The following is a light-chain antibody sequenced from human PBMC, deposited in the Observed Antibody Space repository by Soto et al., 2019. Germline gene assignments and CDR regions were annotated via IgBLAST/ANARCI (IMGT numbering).Light chain of an antibody. CDR2: DVN. CDR3: CSYAGTYTFVV. V-gene: IGLV2-11*01. J-gene: IGLJ2*01. CDR1: SSDVGGYNC. Sequence: QSVLTQPRSVSGSPGQSVTISCTGTSSDVGGYNCVSWYQQHPGKAPKLMIYDVNKRPSGVPDRFSGSKSGNTASLTISGLQTEDEADYYCCSYAGTYTFVVFGRGTKLTVL.